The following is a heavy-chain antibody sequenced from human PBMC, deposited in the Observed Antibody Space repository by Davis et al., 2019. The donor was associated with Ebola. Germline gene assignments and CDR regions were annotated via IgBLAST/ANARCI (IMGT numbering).Heavy chain of an antibody. CDR2: MNPNSGNT. V-gene: IGHV1-8*01. CDR1: GYTFTSYD. CDR3: TYDYGVYGNDAFDI. Sequence: ASVKVSCKASGYTFTSYDINWVRQATGQGLEWMGWMNPNSGNTGYAQKFQGRVTMTRNTSISTAYMGLSGLRSEDTAVYYCTYDYGVYGNDAFDIWGQGTMVTVSS. J-gene: IGHJ3*02. D-gene: IGHD4-17*01.